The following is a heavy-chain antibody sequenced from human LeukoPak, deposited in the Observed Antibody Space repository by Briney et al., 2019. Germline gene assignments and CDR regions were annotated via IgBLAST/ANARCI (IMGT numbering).Heavy chain of an antibody. CDR1: GYKFIDYW. Sequence: GESLKISCKGSGYKFIDYWIGWVRQMPGKGLEWMGMIFVGDSDTRYSPSFQGQVTISADKSISTAYLQWSSLKASDTAMYYCARPLVATNAFDIWGQGTMVTVSS. J-gene: IGHJ3*02. D-gene: IGHD5-12*01. V-gene: IGHV5-51*01. CDR3: ARPLVATNAFDI. CDR2: IFVGDSDT.